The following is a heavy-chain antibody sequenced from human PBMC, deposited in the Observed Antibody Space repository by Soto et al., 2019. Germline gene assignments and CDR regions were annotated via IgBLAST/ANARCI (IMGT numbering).Heavy chain of an antibody. D-gene: IGHD6-19*01. J-gene: IGHJ4*02. Sequence: GGSLRLSCAASGFTFSSYAMSWVRQAPGKGLEWVSAISGSGGSTYYADSVKGRFTISRDNSKNTLYLQMNSLRAEDTAVCYCANPLLYSSGWYVPAPYFDYWGQGTLVTVSS. CDR1: GFTFSSYA. CDR3: ANPLLYSSGWYVPAPYFDY. V-gene: IGHV3-23*01. CDR2: ISGSGGST.